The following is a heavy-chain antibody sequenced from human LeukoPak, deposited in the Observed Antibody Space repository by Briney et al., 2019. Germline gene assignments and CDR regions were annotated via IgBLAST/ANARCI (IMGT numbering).Heavy chain of an antibody. CDR2: INPSDGST. V-gene: IGHV1-46*01. CDR3: ARVPIGGAFDY. Sequence: ASVNVSCKASGYIFTSYYMHWVRQAPGQGLEWMGIINPSDGSTIYAQMFQGRVTMTRDTSTSAVYMVLTSLTSDDTAVYYCARVPIGGAFDYWGQGTLVTVSS. J-gene: IGHJ4*02. D-gene: IGHD2/OR15-2a*01. CDR1: GYIFTSYY.